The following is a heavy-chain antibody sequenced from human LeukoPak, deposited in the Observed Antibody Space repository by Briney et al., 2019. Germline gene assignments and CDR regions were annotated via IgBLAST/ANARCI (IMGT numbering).Heavy chain of an antibody. CDR1: GGTLPSGYY. CDR3: ARPIAARYWYFDL. D-gene: IGHD6-6*01. CDR2: IYHSGST. J-gene: IGHJ2*01. V-gene: IGHV4-38-2*02. Sequence: SETLSLTCTVSGGTLPSGYYWGWIRQPPGKGLEWIGSIYHSGSTYYNPSLKSRVTISVDTSKNQFSLKLSSVTAADTAVYYCARPIAARYWYFDLWGRGTLVTVSS.